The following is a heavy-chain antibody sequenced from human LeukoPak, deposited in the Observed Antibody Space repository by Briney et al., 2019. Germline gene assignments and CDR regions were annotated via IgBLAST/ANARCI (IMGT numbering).Heavy chain of an antibody. V-gene: IGHV4-34*01. D-gene: IGHD6-19*01. CDR2: INHSGST. Sequence: PSETLSLTCAVSGGSFSGYYWSWIRQPPGKGLEWIGEINHSGSTNYNPSLKSRVTISVDTSKNQFSLKLSSVTAADTAVYYCARSSGWLGYWGQGTLVTVSS. J-gene: IGHJ4*02. CDR3: ARSSGWLGY. CDR1: GGSFSGYY.